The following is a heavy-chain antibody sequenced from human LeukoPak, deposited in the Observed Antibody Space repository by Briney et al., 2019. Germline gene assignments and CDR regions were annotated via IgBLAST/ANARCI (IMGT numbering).Heavy chain of an antibody. CDR3: ARIRCGHSGSLCYNH. CDR2: ISNTEGT. Sequence: SETLSLTCGVFGVSINDYYWSGIRQSPGKGLEWIGEISNTEGTRYNPSLERGVTISVGTSEKQLSLKLIFVPAADTAVYYCARIRCGHSGSLCYNHWGLGTLVTVSS. CDR1: GVSINDYY. J-gene: IGHJ4*02. D-gene: IGHD2-21*01. V-gene: IGHV4-34*01.